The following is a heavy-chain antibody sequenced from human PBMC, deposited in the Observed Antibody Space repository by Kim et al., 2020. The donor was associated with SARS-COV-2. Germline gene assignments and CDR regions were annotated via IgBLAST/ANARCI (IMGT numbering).Heavy chain of an antibody. CDR3: ARGYCSSTSCYFRLNPLDAFDI. CDR1: GFTFSDHY. CDR2: TRNKANSYTT. J-gene: IGHJ3*02. V-gene: IGHV3-72*01. D-gene: IGHD2-2*01. Sequence: GGSLRLSCAASGFTFSDHYMDWVRQAPGKGLEWVGRTRNKANSYTTEYAASVKGRFTISRDDSKNSLYLQMNSLKTEDTAVYYCARGYCSSTSCYFRLNPLDAFDIWGQGTMVTVSS.